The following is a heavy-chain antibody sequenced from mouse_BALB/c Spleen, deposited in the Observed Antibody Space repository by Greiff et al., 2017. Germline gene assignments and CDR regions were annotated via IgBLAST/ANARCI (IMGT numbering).Heavy chain of an antibody. CDR1: GFTFSSYA. CDR2: ISSGGSYT. CDR3: ATPITTVVATRAWYFDV. D-gene: IGHD1-1*01. V-gene: IGHV5-9-3*01. Sequence: EVQGVESGGGLVKPGGSLKLSCAASGFTFSSYAMSWVRQTPEKRLEWVATISSGGSYTYYPDSVKGRFTISRDNAKNTLYLQMSSLRSEDTAMYYCATPITTVVATRAWYFDVWGAGTTVTVSS. J-gene: IGHJ1*01.